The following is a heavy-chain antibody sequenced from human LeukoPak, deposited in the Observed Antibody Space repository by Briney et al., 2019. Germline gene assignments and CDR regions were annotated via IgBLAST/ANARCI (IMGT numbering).Heavy chain of an antibody. D-gene: IGHD3-10*01. Sequence: PLETLSLTCTVSGGSISSYYWSWIRQPPGKGLEWIGYIYYSGSTNYNPSLKSRVTISVDTSKNQFSLKLSSVTAADTAVYYCARLRGSLPPYFDYWGQGTLVTVSS. V-gene: IGHV4-59*01. CDR2: IYYSGST. CDR3: ARLRGSLPPYFDY. J-gene: IGHJ4*02. CDR1: GGSISSYY.